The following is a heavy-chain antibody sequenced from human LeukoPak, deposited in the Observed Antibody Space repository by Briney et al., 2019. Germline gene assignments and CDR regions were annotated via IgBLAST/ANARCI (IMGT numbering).Heavy chain of an antibody. J-gene: IGHJ3*02. V-gene: IGHV4-59*01. CDR3: ARDFGYDDAFDI. D-gene: IGHD3-16*01. CDR1: GGSISSYY. Sequence: PSETLSLTCTVSGGSISSYYWSWIRQPPGKGLEWIEHIYYSGSTNYNPSLKSRVTISVDTSKNQFSLKLSSVTAADTAVYYCARDFGYDDAFDIWGQGTMVTVSS. CDR2: IYYSGST.